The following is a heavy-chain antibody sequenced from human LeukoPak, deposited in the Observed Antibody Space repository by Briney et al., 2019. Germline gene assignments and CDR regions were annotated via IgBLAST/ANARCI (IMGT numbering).Heavy chain of an antibody. J-gene: IGHJ3*02. CDR2: ISWNSGSI. V-gene: IGHV3-9*01. CDR1: GFTFSSYD. Sequence: LAGGSLRLSCAASGFTFSSYDMHWVRHATGKGLEWVSGISWNSGSIGYADSVKGRFTISRDNAKNSLYLQMNSLRAEDTALYYCAKCTREGRGVCGSYRNDAFDIWGQGTMVTVSS. CDR3: AKCTREGRGVCGSYRNDAFDI. D-gene: IGHD1-26*01.